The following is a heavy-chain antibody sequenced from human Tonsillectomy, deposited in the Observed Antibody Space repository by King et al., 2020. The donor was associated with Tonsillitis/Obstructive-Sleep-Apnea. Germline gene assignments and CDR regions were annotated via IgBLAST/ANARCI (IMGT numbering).Heavy chain of an antibody. J-gene: IGHJ4*02. CDR3: ARSSGGCISARLFFDY. D-gene: IGHD6-6*01. CDR1: GFTFSSYA. Sequence: VQLVESGGGVVQPGRSLRLSCAASGFTFSSYAMHWVRQAPGKGLEWVALISYDGSNKYYADSVKGRFTISRDNSKSTLYLQMNSLRPEDTAVYYCARSSGGCISARLFFDYWGQGTLVTVSS. V-gene: IGHV3-30*04. CDR2: ISYDGSNK.